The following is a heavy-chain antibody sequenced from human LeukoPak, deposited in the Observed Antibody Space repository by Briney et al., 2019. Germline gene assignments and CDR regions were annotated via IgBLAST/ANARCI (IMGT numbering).Heavy chain of an antibody. CDR2: ISYDGSNK. CDR1: GFTFSSYG. CDR3: ARGGVVVATPHDY. D-gene: IGHD2-15*01. J-gene: IGHJ4*02. V-gene: IGHV3-30*03. Sequence: PGGSLRLSCAASGFTFSSYGMHWVRQAPGKGLEWVAVISYDGSNKYYADSVKGRFTISRDNSKNTLYLQMNSLRAEDTAVYYCARGGVVVATPHDYWGQGTLVTVSS.